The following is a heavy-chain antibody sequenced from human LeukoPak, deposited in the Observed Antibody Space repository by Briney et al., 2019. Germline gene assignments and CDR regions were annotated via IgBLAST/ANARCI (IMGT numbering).Heavy chain of an antibody. CDR3: ARTYYYDNNTPRSEHTFDY. J-gene: IGHJ4*02. CDR2: ITSSSSTI. CDR1: GFTFSTYS. V-gene: IGHV3-48*02. D-gene: IGHD3-22*01. Sequence: GGSLRLSCAASGFTFSTYSMNWVRQAPGKGLEWVSYITSSSSTIYYADSVKGRFTISRDNAKNSLYLQMNSLRDEDTAVYYCARTYYYDNNTPRSEHTFDYWGQGTLVTVSS.